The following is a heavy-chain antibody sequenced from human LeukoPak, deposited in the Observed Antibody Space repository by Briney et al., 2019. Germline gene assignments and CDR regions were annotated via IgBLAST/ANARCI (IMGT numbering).Heavy chain of an antibody. Sequence: GGSLRLSCAASGFTFSSYGMHWVRQAPGKGLEWVAVIWYDGSNKYYADSVKGRFTISRDNSKNTLYLQMNSLRAEDTAVYYYARDLYYYDSRVFDYWGQGTLVTVSS. CDR1: GFTFSSYG. V-gene: IGHV3-33*01. CDR2: IWYDGSNK. CDR3: ARDLYYYDSRVFDY. J-gene: IGHJ4*02. D-gene: IGHD3-22*01.